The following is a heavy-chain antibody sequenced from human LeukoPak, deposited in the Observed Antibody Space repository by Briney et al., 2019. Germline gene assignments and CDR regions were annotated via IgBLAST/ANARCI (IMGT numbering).Heavy chain of an antibody. J-gene: IGHJ4*02. Sequence: GASVTVSFKASGYTFTDHHMHWVRQAPGQGLEWMGWINPKSGGTNYAQKFQGRVTMSRDTSISTTYMELSSLRSDDTAVYYCARLGAFVLYYDSSGYFDSWGQGTLVTVSS. D-gene: IGHD3-22*01. V-gene: IGHV1-2*02. CDR1: GYTFTDHH. CDR3: ARLGAFVLYYDSSGYFDS. CDR2: INPKSGGT.